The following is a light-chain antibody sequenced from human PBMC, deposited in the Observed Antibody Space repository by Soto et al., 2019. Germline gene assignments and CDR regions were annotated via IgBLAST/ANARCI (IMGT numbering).Light chain of an antibody. CDR3: QSYGDSLFT. CDR1: QNVSRSL. J-gene: IGKJ3*01. CDR2: GAS. Sequence: EIVLTQSPGTRSLSPGERATLSCRASQNVSRSLLAWYQQKPGQAPRPLISGASSRASGIPDRFSGSGSGTDFTLTISRLEPEDFAVYYCQSYGDSLFTFSPGTKVDIK. V-gene: IGKV3-20*01.